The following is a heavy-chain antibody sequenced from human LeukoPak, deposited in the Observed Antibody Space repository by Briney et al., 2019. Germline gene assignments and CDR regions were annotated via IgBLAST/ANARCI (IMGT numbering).Heavy chain of an antibody. CDR2: INTNTGNP. J-gene: IGHJ4*02. V-gene: IGHV7-4-1*02. CDR3: ARDQSWIAAAVDY. CDR1: GYTFTSYA. Sequence: ASVTVSCKASGYTFTSYAMNWVRQAPGQGLEWMGWINTNTGNPKYAQGLTGRFVFSLETSVSTSYLQISSLKAEDTAVYYCARDQSWIAAAVDYWGQGTLVTVSS. D-gene: IGHD6-13*01.